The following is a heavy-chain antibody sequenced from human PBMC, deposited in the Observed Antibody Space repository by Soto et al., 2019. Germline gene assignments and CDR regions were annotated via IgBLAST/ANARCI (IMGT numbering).Heavy chain of an antibody. J-gene: IGHJ6*02. Sequence: QVQLVQSGAEVKKPGSSVKVSCKASGGTFSSYTISWVRQAPGQGLEWMGRIIPILGIANYAQKFQGRVTITADKSTSTAYMELSSLRSEDTAVYYCAGAGATIRPSSLYYYGMDVWGQGTTVTVSS. V-gene: IGHV1-69*02. CDR1: GGTFSSYT. CDR3: AGAGATIRPSSLYYYGMDV. D-gene: IGHD5-12*01. CDR2: IIPILGIA.